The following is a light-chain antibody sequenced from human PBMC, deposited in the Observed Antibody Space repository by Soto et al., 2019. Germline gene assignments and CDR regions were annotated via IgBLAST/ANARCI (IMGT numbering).Light chain of an antibody. V-gene: IGKV3-11*01. J-gene: IGKJ5*01. CDR3: QQRSNSPPWIT. CDR2: DAS. CDR1: QSFSRN. Sequence: EIVLTQSPGTLSLSPGERATLSCRASQSFSRNLAWYQQKPGQAPRLLIYDASNRATGIPAKFSGSGSGTDFTLTISSLELEDSAVYFCQQRSNSPPWITFGQGTRLEIK.